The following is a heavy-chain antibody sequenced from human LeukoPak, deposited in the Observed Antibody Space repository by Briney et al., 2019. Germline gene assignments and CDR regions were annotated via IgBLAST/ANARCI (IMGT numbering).Heavy chain of an antibody. CDR1: GGSISSSSYY. D-gene: IGHD5-24*01. V-gene: IGHV4-39*07. J-gene: IGHJ4*02. Sequence: PSETLSLTCTVSGGSISSSSYYWGWIRQPPGKGLEWIGSIYYSGSTYYNPSLKSRVTISVDTSKNQFSLKLSSVAAADTAVYYCARVIRDGYNLDYWGQGTLVTVSS. CDR2: IYYSGST. CDR3: ARVIRDGYNLDY.